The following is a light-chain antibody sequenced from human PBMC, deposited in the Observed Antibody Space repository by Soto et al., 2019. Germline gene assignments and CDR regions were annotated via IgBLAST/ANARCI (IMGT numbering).Light chain of an antibody. V-gene: IGKV3-11*01. Sequence: EIVLTQSPATLSLSPGERATLSCRASQSVGGHLAWYQQKPGQAPRLLIYDASDRATGIPARFSGSGSETDFTLTIISLEPDDFAVYYCQQRNNWPPSITFGQGTRLEMK. CDR3: QQRNNWPPSIT. CDR1: QSVGGH. J-gene: IGKJ5*01. CDR2: DAS.